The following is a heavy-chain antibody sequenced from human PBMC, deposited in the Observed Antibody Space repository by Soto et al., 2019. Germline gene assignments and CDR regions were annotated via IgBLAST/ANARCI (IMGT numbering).Heavy chain of an antibody. Sequence: GGSLRLSCAASGFTFSSYSMNWVRQAPGKGLEWVSSISSSSSYIYYADSVKGRFTISRDNAKNSLYLQMNSLRAEDTAVYYCARGGTTVTTYLYYGMDVWGQGTTVTVSS. V-gene: IGHV3-21*01. CDR2: ISSSSSYI. CDR1: GFTFSSYS. J-gene: IGHJ6*02. CDR3: ARGGTTVTTYLYYGMDV. D-gene: IGHD4-17*01.